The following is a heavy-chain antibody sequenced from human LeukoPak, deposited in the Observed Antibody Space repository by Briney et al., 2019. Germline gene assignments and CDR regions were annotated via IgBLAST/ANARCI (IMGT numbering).Heavy chain of an antibody. Sequence: ASVKVSCKASGFTFTSHDYNWVRQATGQGLEWMGWMNPNSGNTGYAQKFQGRVTMTRDTSISTVYMELSSLTSEDTAVYYCGGRSGYSYYYYYYGMDVWGQGTTVTVSS. CDR1: GFTFTSHD. CDR3: GGRSGYSYYYYYYGMDV. V-gene: IGHV1-8*01. J-gene: IGHJ6*02. CDR2: MNPNSGNT. D-gene: IGHD3-3*01.